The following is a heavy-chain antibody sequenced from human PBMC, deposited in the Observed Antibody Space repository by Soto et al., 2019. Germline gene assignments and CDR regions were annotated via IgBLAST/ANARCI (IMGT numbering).Heavy chain of an antibody. D-gene: IGHD6-13*01. CDR3: AKDRGIEGSSVRAFDV. V-gene: IGHV3-23*01. J-gene: IGHJ3*01. Sequence: GGSLRLSCTASGFTFSSHGMSWVRQAPGKGLEWVSFLSGSAGITFYADSVKGRFTISRDNSKNTLYLQMNSLRAEDTAVYYCAKDRGIEGSSVRAFDVWGQGTMVTVSS. CDR2: LSGSAGIT. CDR1: GFTFSSHG.